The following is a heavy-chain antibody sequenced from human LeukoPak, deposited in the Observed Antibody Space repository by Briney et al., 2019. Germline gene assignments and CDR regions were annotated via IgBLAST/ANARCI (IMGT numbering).Heavy chain of an antibody. CDR1: GYTFTGYY. D-gene: IGHD2-8*01. Sequence: SCKASGYTFTGYYMHWVRQAPGKGLEWVAVISYDGSNKYYADSVKGRFTISRDNSKNTLYLQMNSLRAEDTAVYYCARDCTNGVCYSFDYWGQGTLVTVSS. CDR3: ARDCTNGVCYSFDY. V-gene: IGHV3-30*04. CDR2: ISYDGSNK. J-gene: IGHJ4*02.